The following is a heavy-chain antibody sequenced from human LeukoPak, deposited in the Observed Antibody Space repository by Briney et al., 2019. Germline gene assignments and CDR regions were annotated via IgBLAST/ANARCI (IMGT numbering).Heavy chain of an antibody. D-gene: IGHD3-10*01. CDR2: ISGSGGST. CDR1: GFTFSSYA. J-gene: IGHJ4*02. CDR3: ARVRGGSGSYHPYYFDY. V-gene: IGHV3-23*01. Sequence: GGSLRLSCAASGFTFSSYAMSWVRQAPGKGLEWVSAISGSGGSTYYADSVKGRFTISRDNSKNTLYLQMNSLRAEDTAVYYCARVRGGSGSYHPYYFDYWGQGTLVTVSS.